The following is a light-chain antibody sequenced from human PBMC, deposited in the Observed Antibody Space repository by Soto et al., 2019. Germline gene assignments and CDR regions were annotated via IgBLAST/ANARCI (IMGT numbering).Light chain of an antibody. CDR2: EVS. CDR1: SNDVGGYNF. J-gene: IGLJ1*01. Sequence: QSVLTQPASVSGSPGQSITISCTGTSNDVGGYNFVSWYQQHPGKAPKVMISEVSNRPSGVSIRFPGSKSGNTASLTISGLQAEDEADYYCTSHRKNSPLPYVFGTGTKLTVL. V-gene: IGLV2-14*01. CDR3: TSHRKNSPLPYV.